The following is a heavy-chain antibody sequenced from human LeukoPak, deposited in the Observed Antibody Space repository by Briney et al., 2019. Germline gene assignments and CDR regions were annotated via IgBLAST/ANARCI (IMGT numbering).Heavy chain of an antibody. J-gene: IGHJ4*02. CDR2: INPNSGGT. V-gene: IGHV1-2*02. CDR1: GYTFTGYY. Sequence: GASVKVSCKASGYTFTGYYMHWVRQAPGQGLEWMGWINPNSGGTNYAQKFQGRVTMTRDTSISTAYMELSRLRSGDTAVYYCARIYCSSTSCTDYWGQGTLVTVSS. CDR3: ARIYCSSTSCTDY. D-gene: IGHD2-2*01.